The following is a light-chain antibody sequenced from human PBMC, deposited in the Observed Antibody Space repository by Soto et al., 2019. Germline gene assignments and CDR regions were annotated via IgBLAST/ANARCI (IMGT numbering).Light chain of an antibody. Sequence: QPVLTQPPSASGTPGQRVTISCSGSSSNIGSNTVNWYQQLPGTAPRLLIYSNNQRPSGVPDRFSGSKSGTSASLAISGLQSEDEADYHCAAWDDSLNAYVFGVGTKLTVL. CDR1: SSNIGSNT. V-gene: IGLV1-44*01. CDR2: SNN. CDR3: AAWDDSLNAYV. J-gene: IGLJ1*01.